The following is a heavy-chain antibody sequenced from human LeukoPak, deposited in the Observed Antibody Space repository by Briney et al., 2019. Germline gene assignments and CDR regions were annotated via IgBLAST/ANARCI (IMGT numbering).Heavy chain of an antibody. V-gene: IGHV3-21*01. CDR1: GFTFSSYT. Sequence: GGSLRLSCAASGFTFSSYTMNWVRQPLGQGLEWVSTISDPHSGSETHYADSVKGRFTISRDNAKNTLYLQMNSLRAEDTAVYYCARDRETYYDILTGYYTLGDAFDIWGQGTMVTVSS. CDR3: ARDRETYYDILTGYYTLGDAFDI. D-gene: IGHD3-9*01. CDR2: ISDPHSGSET. J-gene: IGHJ3*02.